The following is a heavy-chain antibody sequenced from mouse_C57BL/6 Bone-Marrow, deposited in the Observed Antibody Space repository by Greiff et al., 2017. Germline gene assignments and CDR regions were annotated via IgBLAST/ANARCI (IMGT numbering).Heavy chain of an antibody. CDR3: ARTYYSNSMDY. V-gene: IGHV5-16*01. CDR2: INYDGSST. CDR1: GFTFSDYY. Sequence: EVQLVESEGGLVQPGSSMKLSCTASGFTFSDYYMAWVRQVPEKGLEWVANINYDGSSTYYLDSLKSRFIISRDNAKNILYLQMSSLKSEDTATYYCARTYYSNSMDYWGQGTSVTVSS. J-gene: IGHJ4*01. D-gene: IGHD2-5*01.